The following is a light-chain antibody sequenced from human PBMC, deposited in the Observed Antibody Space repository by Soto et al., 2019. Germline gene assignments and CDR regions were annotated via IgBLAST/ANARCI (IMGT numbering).Light chain of an antibody. CDR2: EIN. Sequence: QSLLTQPPSVSAAPGQKVTISCSGSSSNIGNNYVSWYQQLPGTAPKLLISEINMRPSGVPDRFSGSKSGTSATLGITGLQTGDEADYYCGTWDSSLSAWVFGGGTKLTVL. CDR3: GTWDSSLSAWV. J-gene: IGLJ3*02. V-gene: IGLV1-51*02. CDR1: SSNIGNNY.